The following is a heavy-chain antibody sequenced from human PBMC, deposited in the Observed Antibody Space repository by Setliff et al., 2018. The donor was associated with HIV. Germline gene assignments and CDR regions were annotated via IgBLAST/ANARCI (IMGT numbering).Heavy chain of an antibody. CDR2: IYYSGST. D-gene: IGHD5-18*01. J-gene: IGHJ2*01. CDR1: GGSISSYY. V-gene: IGHV4-59*01. Sequence: SETLSLTCTVSGGSISSYYWSWIRQPPGKGLEWIGYIYYSGSTNYNPSLKSRVTISVDTSKNQFSLKLSSVTAVDTAVYFCARGGSAMVPGRNYWYFDLWGRGTLVTVSS. CDR3: ARGGSAMVPGRNYWYFDL.